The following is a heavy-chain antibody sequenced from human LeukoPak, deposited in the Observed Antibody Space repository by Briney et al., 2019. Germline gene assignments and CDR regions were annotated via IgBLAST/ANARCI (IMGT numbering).Heavy chain of an antibody. Sequence: SETLSLTCAVYGGSFSGYYWSWIRQPPGKGLEWIGEINHSGSTNYNPSLKSRVTISVDTSKNQFSLKLSSVTAADTAVYYCASRRPYYYGMDVWGQGTTVTVSS. J-gene: IGHJ6*02. CDR1: GGSFSGYY. CDR2: INHSGST. CDR3: ASRRPYYYGMDV. V-gene: IGHV4-34*01.